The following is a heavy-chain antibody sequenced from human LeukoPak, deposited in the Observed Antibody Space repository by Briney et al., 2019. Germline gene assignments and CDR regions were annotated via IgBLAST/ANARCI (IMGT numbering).Heavy chain of an antibody. CDR3: ARGPTGGFLEWLGGYGGFDY. J-gene: IGHJ4*02. D-gene: IGHD3-3*01. V-gene: IGHV1-2*02. Sequence: AASVKVSCKASGYTFTGYYMHWVRQAPGQGLEWMGWINPNSGGTNYAQKFQGRVTMTRDTSISTAYMELSRLRSDDTAVYYCARGPTGGFLEWLGGYGGFDYWGQGTLVTVSS. CDR1: GYTFTGYY. CDR2: INPNSGGT.